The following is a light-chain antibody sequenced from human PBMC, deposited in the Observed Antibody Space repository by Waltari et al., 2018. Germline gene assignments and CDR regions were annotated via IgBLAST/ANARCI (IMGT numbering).Light chain of an antibody. Sequence: QSALTQPASVSGSPGQSITISCTGTSSDVGTYNLVSWYQQHPGKAPKLMIYEVTKRPPGVSSRFSPSRSGNTSSLTISGLQAEDEADYYCCSYNDGPYVFGTGTKFTVL. J-gene: IGLJ1*01. V-gene: IGLV2-23*02. CDR1: SSDVGTYNL. CDR2: EVT. CDR3: CSYNDGPYV.